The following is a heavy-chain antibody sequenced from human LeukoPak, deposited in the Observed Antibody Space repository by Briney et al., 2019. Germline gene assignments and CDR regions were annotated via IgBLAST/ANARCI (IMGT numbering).Heavy chain of an antibody. J-gene: IGHJ3*02. CDR2: ISTSSSYT. Sequence: GSLRLSCAASGFTFSSYNMNWVRQAPGKGLEWVSSISTSSSYTYYADSLKGRFTISRDNAKNSLYLQMNSLRAEDTAVYYCAKDFRSSGYVDAFDIWGQGTMVTVSS. CDR1: GFTFSSYN. CDR3: AKDFRSSGYVDAFDI. D-gene: IGHD3-22*01. V-gene: IGHV3-21*04.